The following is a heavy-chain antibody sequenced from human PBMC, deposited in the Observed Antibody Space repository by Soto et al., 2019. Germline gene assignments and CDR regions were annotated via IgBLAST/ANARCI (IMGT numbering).Heavy chain of an antibody. Sequence: QVQLVESGGGVVQPGKSLRLSCAASGFTFSSYAMHWARQAPGKGLEWVTVTSIRGGDEYYAESVRGRFTISRDDSKNTLYLQMDSLRVEDTAVYYCARGTIVARQHLDYWGQGTLVTVSS. CDR2: TSIRGGDE. CDR1: GFTFSSYA. V-gene: IGHV3-30*03. CDR3: ARGTIVARQHLDY. D-gene: IGHD6-6*01. J-gene: IGHJ4*02.